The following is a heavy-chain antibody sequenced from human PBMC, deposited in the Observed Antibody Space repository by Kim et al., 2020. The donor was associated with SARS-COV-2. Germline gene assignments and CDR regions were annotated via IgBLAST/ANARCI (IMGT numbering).Heavy chain of an antibody. D-gene: IGHD4-17*01. Sequence: GGSLRLSCAASGFTVSSNYMSWVRQAPGKGLEWVSVIYSGGSTYYADSVKGRFTISRHNSKNTLYLQMNSLRAEDTAVYYCASGPYTVTTKSNYYYYYGMDVWGQGTTVTVSS. J-gene: IGHJ6*02. CDR1: GFTVSSNY. V-gene: IGHV3-53*04. CDR2: IYSGGST. CDR3: ASGPYTVTTKSNYYYYYGMDV.